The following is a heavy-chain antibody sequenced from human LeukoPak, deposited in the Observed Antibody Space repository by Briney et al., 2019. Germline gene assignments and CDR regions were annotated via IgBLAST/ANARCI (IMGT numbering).Heavy chain of an antibody. D-gene: IGHD6-19*01. CDR2: IIPIFGTA. Sequence: GASVKVSCKASGGTFSSYAISWVRQAPGQGLEWMGGIIPIFGTANYAQKFQGRVTITADESTSTAYMELSSLRSEDTAVYYCARDSSGWPTGNWFDPWGQGTLVTVSS. CDR1: GGTFSSYA. CDR3: ARDSSGWPTGNWFDP. J-gene: IGHJ5*02. V-gene: IGHV1-69*13.